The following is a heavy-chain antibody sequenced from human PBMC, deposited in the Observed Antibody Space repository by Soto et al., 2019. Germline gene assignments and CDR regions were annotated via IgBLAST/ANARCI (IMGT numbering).Heavy chain of an antibody. J-gene: IGHJ6*02. CDR2: IIPIFRIT. Sequence: QEQLVQSGPEVQKPGSSVKVSCKASGDTLSRHGISWVRQAPGQGLEWMGGIIPIFRITNYAQKFQGRLMITADESPRTAYMELSRLGSDDSAVYFCVRVRVGSIPLNYDMDVWGQGTTVTVS. CDR1: GDTLSRHG. V-gene: IGHV1-69*01. CDR3: VRVRVGSIPLNYDMDV. D-gene: IGHD1-26*01.